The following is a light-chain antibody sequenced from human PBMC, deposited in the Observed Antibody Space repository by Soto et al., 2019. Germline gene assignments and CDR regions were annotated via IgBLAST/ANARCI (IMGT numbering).Light chain of an antibody. CDR3: QQSYSAPWT. CDR1: QSASSY. Sequence: DVQMTQSPSSLSASVGDRVTITCRASQSASSYLNWYQQKPGKAPKFLIYAASSLQSGVPSRFSGRGSGTDFTLSITRLQPEDFATYYCQQSYSAPWTFGQGTKVEIK. CDR2: AAS. J-gene: IGKJ1*01. V-gene: IGKV1-39*01.